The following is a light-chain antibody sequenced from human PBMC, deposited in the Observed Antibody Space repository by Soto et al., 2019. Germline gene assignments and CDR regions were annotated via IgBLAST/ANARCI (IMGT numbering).Light chain of an antibody. J-gene: IGLJ2*01. V-gene: IGLV3-1*01. CDR2: QDS. CDR1: KLGDKY. Sequence: SYELTQPLSVSVSPGQTASITCSGDKLGDKYACWYQQKPGQSPVLVIYQDSKRPSGIPERFSGSNSGNTATLTISGTQAMDEADYYCQAWDNSLVFGGGTKLTVL. CDR3: QAWDNSLV.